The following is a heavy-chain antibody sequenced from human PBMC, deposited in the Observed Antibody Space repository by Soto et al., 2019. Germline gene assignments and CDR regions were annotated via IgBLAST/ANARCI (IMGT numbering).Heavy chain of an antibody. D-gene: IGHD3-3*01. Sequence: SETLSLTCTVSGGSISSYYWSWIRQPPGKGLEWIGYIYYSGSTNYNPSPKSRVTISVDTSKNQFSLKLSSVTAADTAVYYCARSITIFGVASDPTYGMDVWGKGTTVTVSS. CDR2: IYYSGST. CDR1: GGSISSYY. V-gene: IGHV4-59*01. CDR3: ARSITIFGVASDPTYGMDV. J-gene: IGHJ6*04.